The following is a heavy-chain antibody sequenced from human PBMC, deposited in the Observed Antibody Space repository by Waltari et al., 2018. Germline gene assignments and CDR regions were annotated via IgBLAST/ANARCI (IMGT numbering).Heavy chain of an antibody. D-gene: IGHD3-22*01. CDR1: GGSFSGYY. V-gene: IGHV4-34*01. J-gene: IGHJ6*02. CDR3: ARGPDSSGYYYYYGMDV. CDR2: INHSGST. Sequence: QVQLQQWGAGLLKPSETLSLTCAVSGGSFSGYYWSWIRQPPGKGLEWIGEINHSGSTNYNPSLKSRVTISVDTSKNQFSLKLSSVTAADTAVYYCARGPDSSGYYYYYGMDVWGQGTTVTVSS.